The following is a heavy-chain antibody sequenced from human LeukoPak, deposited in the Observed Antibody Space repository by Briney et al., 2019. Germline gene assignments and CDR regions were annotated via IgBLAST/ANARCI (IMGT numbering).Heavy chain of an antibody. V-gene: IGHV3-33*01. D-gene: IGHD1-1*01. CDR3: ARDHSGTQDY. CDR1: GFTFSNYG. J-gene: IGHJ4*02. CDR2: IWDDGSNE. Sequence: GGSLRLSCAASGFTFSNYGMHWVRQAPGKGLEWVAVIWDDGSNEYYADSVKGRFTIFRDNRKNTLYLQMNSLRAEDTAVYSCARDHSGTQDYWGQGTLVTVSS.